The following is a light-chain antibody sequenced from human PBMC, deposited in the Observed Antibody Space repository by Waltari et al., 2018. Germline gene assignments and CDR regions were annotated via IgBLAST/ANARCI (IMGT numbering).Light chain of an antibody. J-gene: IGLJ2*01. CDR3: NSRDSSGNHVV. CDR2: GKN. Sequence: SSELTQDPAVSVALGQTVRITCQGDSLRSSYARWYQQKPGQAPVLVIYGKNNRPSGIPDQFSGSSSGNTASLTITGAQAEDEADYYCNSRDSSGNHVVFGGGTKLTVL. V-gene: IGLV3-19*01. CDR1: SLRSSY.